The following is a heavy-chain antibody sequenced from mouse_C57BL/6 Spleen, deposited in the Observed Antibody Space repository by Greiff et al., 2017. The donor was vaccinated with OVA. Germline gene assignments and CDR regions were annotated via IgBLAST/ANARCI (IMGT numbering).Heavy chain of an antibody. CDR2: INPSTGGT. V-gene: IGHV1-42*01. J-gene: IGHJ4*01. CDR1: GYSFTGYY. Sequence: VQLQQSGPELVKPGASVKISCKASGYSFTGYYMNWVKQSPEKSLEWIGEINPSTGGTTYNQKFKAKATLTVDKSSSTAYMQLKSLTSEDSAVYYCATGTAQDLGYGMDYWGQGTSVTVSS. D-gene: IGHD3-2*02. CDR3: ATGTAQDLGYGMDY.